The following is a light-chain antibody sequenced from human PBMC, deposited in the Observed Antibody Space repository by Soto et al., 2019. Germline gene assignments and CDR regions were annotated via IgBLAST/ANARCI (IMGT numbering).Light chain of an antibody. CDR2: SNN. Sequence: QSVLTQPPSASGTPGQRVTISCSGSSSNIGSNTVSWYQQLPLSAPKLLIYSNNQRPSGVPDRFSGSKSATSASPAISGLQSEDEADYYCAAWDDSLNGRVFGGGTKLTVL. CDR3: AAWDDSLNGRV. J-gene: IGLJ3*02. CDR1: SSNIGSNT. V-gene: IGLV1-44*01.